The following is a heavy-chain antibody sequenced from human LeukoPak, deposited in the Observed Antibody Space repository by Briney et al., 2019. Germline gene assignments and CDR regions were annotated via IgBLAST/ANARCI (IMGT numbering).Heavy chain of an antibody. V-gene: IGHV3-21*01. CDR3: ARSSSSWIFDY. Sequence: GGSLRLSCAASGFTFSSYSLNWVRQAPGKGLEWVSSISSSSNYIYYADSVKGRFTISRDNAKNSMYLQMNSLRAEDTAVYYCARSSSSWIFDYWGQGTLVTVSS. J-gene: IGHJ4*02. CDR1: GFTFSSYS. CDR2: ISSSSNYI. D-gene: IGHD6-13*01.